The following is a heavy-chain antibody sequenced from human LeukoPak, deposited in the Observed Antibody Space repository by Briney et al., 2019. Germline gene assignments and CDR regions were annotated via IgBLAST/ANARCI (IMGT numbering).Heavy chain of an antibody. Sequence: GGSLRLSCAASGFSVSTNYLTWVRQAPGKGLEWVSIIYGGGNTYYAASVEGRFIISRNSSKNTLYLQMSTLRAEDTAVYYCARDDNWNDGRGLDDWGQGTLVTVSS. CDR1: GFSVSTNY. D-gene: IGHD1-1*01. CDR3: ARDDNWNDGRGLDD. CDR2: IYGGGNT. J-gene: IGHJ4*02. V-gene: IGHV3-53*01.